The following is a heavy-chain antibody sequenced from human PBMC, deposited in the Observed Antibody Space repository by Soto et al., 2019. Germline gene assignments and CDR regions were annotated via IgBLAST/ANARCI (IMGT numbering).Heavy chain of an antibody. CDR1: GYTFTGYY. V-gene: IGHV1-2*04. Sequence: QVQLVQSGAEVKKPGASVKVSCKASGYTFTGYYMHWVRQAPGQGLEWMGWINPNSGGTNYAQKFQGWVTMTRDTSISTADMELSRLRSADTAVYYCARSPVGVAAFVSAFDIWGQGKMVTVSS. CDR2: INPNSGGT. CDR3: ARSPVGVAAFVSAFDI. J-gene: IGHJ3*02. D-gene: IGHD2-15*01.